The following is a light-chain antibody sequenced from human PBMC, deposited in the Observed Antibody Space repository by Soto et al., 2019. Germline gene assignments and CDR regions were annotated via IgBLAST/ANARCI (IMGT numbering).Light chain of an antibody. CDR2: EVS. Sequence: DVVMTQSPLSLPVTLGQPASISCRSSQSLIHSDGSTYLNWFQQRPGQSPRRLIYEVSDRDSGVTARLSGSGSGINFTLTLSRVEAEDVGVFYCMQSTHWTWTIGQGFEMEIK. CDR3: MQSTHWTWT. J-gene: IGKJ1*01. CDR1: QSLIHSDGSTY. V-gene: IGKV2-30*02.